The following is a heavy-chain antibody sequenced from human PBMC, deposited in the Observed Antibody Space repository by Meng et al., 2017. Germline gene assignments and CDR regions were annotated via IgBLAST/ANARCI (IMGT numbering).Heavy chain of an antibody. CDR1: GYTFIDAY. CDR3: ARDGGNYDFDY. D-gene: IGHD1-7*01. Sequence: ASVKVSCKASGYTFIDAYVHWVRQAPGQGLEWMGRIIPSRSDANSAQKFQGRVTRTWDTSISTAYMELSSLRSDDTAIYYCARDGGNYDFDYWGQGTLVTVYS. J-gene: IGHJ4*02. V-gene: IGHV1-2*06. CDR2: IIPSRSDA.